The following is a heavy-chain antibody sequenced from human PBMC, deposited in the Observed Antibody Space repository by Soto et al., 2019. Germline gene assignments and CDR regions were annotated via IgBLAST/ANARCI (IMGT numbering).Heavy chain of an antibody. D-gene: IGHD5-18*01. CDR1: GFSFSSYG. J-gene: IGHJ6*02. CDR2: IWYDGSNK. V-gene: IGHV3-33*01. Sequence: QVQLVESGGGVVQPGRSLRLSCAASGFSFSSYGMHWVRQAPGKGLEWVAVIWYDGSNKYYADSVKGRFIISRDNSKNTLYLQMNSLRVEDTAVYYGARSTTAMVPMDVWGQGTTVTVSS. CDR3: ARSTTAMVPMDV.